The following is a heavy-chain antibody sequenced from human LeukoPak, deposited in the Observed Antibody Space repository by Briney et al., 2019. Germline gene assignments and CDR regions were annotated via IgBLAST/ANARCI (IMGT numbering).Heavy chain of an antibody. Sequence: GGSLRLSCAASGFTFSSYGMHWVRQAPGKGLEWVAFIRYDGSNKYYADSVKGRFTISRDNSKNSLYLQMNSLRAEDTALYYCARYCRLGFSTHLYYYMDVWGKGTTVTVSS. CDR2: IRYDGSNK. D-gene: IGHD2-15*01. CDR3: ARYCRLGFSTHLYYYMDV. CDR1: GFTFSSYG. J-gene: IGHJ6*03. V-gene: IGHV3-30*02.